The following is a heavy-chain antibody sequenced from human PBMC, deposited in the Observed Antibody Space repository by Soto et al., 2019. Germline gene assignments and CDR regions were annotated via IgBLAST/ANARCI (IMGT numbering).Heavy chain of an antibody. Sequence: QVQLQESGPGLVKPSEALSLTCTVSGVSVDTSTYYWNWIRQPPGKGLEWIGYIYYSGSTNYNPSLRSRVTISEDTSKNQFSLKLSSVTAADTAVYYCARSTAMVTQFFDHWGRGTLVTVS. J-gene: IGHJ4*02. D-gene: IGHD5-18*01. CDR1: GVSVDTSTYY. V-gene: IGHV4-61*01. CDR2: IYYSGST. CDR3: ARSTAMVTQFFDH.